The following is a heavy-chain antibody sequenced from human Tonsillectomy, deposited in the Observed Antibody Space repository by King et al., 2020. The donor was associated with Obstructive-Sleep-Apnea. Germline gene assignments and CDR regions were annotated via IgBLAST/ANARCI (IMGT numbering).Heavy chain of an antibody. CDR1: GFTFSDYS. D-gene: IGHD6-19*01. CDR3: ARDRAWSFDY. V-gene: IGHV3-48*01. J-gene: IGHJ4*02. CDR2: INVGRSTN. Sequence: VQLVQSGGGSVQPGGSLRLSCVASGFTFSDYSMNWVRPAPGKGLELIFYINVGRSTNLYADSVEDRFTISREDAKNSLYLQINSLRVDDTAVYYCARDRAWSFDYWGQGTVVTVSS.